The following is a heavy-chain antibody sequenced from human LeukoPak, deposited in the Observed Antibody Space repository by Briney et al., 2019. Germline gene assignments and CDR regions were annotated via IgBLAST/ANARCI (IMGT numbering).Heavy chain of an antibody. Sequence: SGTLSLTCAVSGGSISSSNWWSWVRQPPGKGREWIGEIYHSGSTNYKPSLKSRGTISVDKSTHQFSLKLSSVTAADTAVYYCAREHKSDAFDIWGQGTMVTVSS. CDR3: AREHKSDAFDI. CDR1: GGSISSSNW. V-gene: IGHV4-4*02. J-gene: IGHJ3*02. CDR2: IYHSGST.